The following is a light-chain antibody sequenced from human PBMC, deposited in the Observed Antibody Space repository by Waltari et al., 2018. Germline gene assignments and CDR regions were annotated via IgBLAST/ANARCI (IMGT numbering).Light chain of an antibody. V-gene: IGLV3-9*01. CDR1: NVGDKT. Sequence: SYDLTQPLSVSVALGQTARITCGGNNVGDKTVHWYHQRPGQAPVLVSYRDFSRPSGIPERLSASNSGNTATLTISGAQAGDEGDYFCQVWDSNNVVFGGGTKLTVL. J-gene: IGLJ3*02. CDR3: QVWDSNNVV. CDR2: RDF.